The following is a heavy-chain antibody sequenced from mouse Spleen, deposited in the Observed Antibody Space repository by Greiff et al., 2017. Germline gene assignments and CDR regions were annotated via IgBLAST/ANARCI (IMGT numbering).Heavy chain of an antibody. CDR1: GFTFSDYG. J-gene: IGHJ3*01. V-gene: IGHV5-17*01. CDR3: ARPFYYYDGSGFAY. CDR2: ISSGSSTI. D-gene: IGHD1-1*01. Sequence: EVQGVESGGGLVKPGGSLKLSCAASGFTFSDYGMHWVRQAPEKGLEWVAYISSGSSTIYYADTVKGRFTISRDNAKNTLFLQMTSLRSEDTAMYYCARPFYYYDGSGFAYWGQGTLVTVSA.